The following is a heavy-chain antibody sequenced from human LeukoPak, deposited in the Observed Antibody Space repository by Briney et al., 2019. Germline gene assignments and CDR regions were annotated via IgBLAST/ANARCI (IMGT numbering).Heavy chain of an antibody. CDR3: ARQKTDYYDSSGFYIFDY. Sequence: GASVNVSCKASGYTFTGYYMHWVRQAPGQGLEWMGWINTNTGNPTFAQGFTGRFVFSLDTSVSTAYLQITSLKAEDTAVYYCARQKTDYYDSSGFYIFDYWGQGTLVTVSS. CDR2: INTNTGNP. D-gene: IGHD3-22*01. CDR1: GYTFTGYY. V-gene: IGHV7-4-1*02. J-gene: IGHJ4*02.